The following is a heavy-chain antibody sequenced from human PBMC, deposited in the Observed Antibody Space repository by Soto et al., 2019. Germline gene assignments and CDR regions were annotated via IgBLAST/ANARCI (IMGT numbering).Heavy chain of an antibody. J-gene: IGHJ4*01. CDR1: GFTFSSYA. D-gene: IGHD6-19*01. Sequence: GSLRLSCAASGFTFSSYAMHWVRQAPGKGLEWVVNIKQDGSEKYYMDSVRGRFTVSRDNAKNSLYLQMSSLRAEDTAVYFCSRVAYGNGWIYDYWGQGSLVTVSS. V-gene: IGHV3-7*01. CDR3: SRVAYGNGWIYDY. CDR2: IKQDGSEK.